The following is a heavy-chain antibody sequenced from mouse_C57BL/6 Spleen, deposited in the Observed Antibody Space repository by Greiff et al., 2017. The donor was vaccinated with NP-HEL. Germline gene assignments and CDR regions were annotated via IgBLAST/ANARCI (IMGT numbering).Heavy chain of an antibody. D-gene: IGHD2-3*01. Sequence: EVKLMESGGGLVQPGGSLSLSCAASGFTFTDYYMSWVRQPPGKALEWLGFIRNKANGYTTEYSASVKGRFTISRDNSQSILYLQMNALRAEDSATYYCARLGSIYDGYPWFAYWGQGTLVTVSA. CDR2: IRNKANGYTT. CDR3: ARLGSIYDGYPWFAY. CDR1: GFTFTDYY. V-gene: IGHV7-3*01. J-gene: IGHJ3*01.